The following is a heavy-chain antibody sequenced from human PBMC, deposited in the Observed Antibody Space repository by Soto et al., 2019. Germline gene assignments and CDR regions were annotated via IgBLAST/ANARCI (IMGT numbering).Heavy chain of an antibody. CDR3: ASLVVPAAPDDAFDI. D-gene: IGHD2-2*01. J-gene: IGHJ3*02. CDR2: IIPILGIA. CDR1: GGTFSSYT. Sequence: SVKVSCKASGGTFSSYTISRVRQSPGQGLEWMGRIIPILGIANYAQKFQGRVTITADKSTSTAYMELSSLRSEDTAVYYCASLVVPAAPDDAFDIWGQGTMVTVSS. V-gene: IGHV1-69*02.